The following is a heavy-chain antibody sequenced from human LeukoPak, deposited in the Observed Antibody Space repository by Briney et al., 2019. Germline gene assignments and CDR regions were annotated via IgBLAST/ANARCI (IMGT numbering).Heavy chain of an antibody. CDR1: GYTFSNYG. J-gene: IGHJ4*02. D-gene: IGHD3-10*01. V-gene: IGHV1-18*01. CDR3: ARFLRFGEVSLDH. Sequence: GASVRVSCKPSGYTFSNYGISWVRQAPGQGLEWMGWISGYDGNTNYAQKLQDRVTVTTDTSTSTVYMVLRSLRSDDTAVYYCARFLRFGEVSLDHWGQGTMVTVSS. CDR2: ISGYDGNT.